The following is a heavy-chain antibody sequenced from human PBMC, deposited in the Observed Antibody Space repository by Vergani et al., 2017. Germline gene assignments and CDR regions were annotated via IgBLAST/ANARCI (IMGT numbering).Heavy chain of an antibody. CDR2: INHSGST. J-gene: IGHJ6*04. CDR1: GGSFSGYY. V-gene: IGHV4-34*01. Sequence: QVQLQQWGAGLLKPSETLSLTCAVYGGSFSGYYWSWIRQPPGKGLEWIGEINHSGSTNYNPSLKSRVTISVDTSKNQFSLKLSSVTAADTAVYYCARERYSGIPEGMDVWGKGTTVTVSS. CDR3: ARERYSGIPEGMDV. D-gene: IGHD1-26*01.